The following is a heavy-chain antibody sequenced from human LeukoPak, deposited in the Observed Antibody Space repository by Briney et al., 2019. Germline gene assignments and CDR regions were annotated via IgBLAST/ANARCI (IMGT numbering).Heavy chain of an antibody. CDR2: IKQDGSKK. D-gene: IGHD7-27*01. Sequence: GGSLRLSCAASGFRFSNYWLLSVRQAPGKGLEWVAKIKQDGSKKNYVDSVKGRFTISRDNAKNSLYLQMNSLRAEDTAVYYCAREDWGPDYWGQGTLVTVSS. J-gene: IGHJ4*02. V-gene: IGHV3-7*01. CDR1: GFRFSNYW. CDR3: AREDWGPDY.